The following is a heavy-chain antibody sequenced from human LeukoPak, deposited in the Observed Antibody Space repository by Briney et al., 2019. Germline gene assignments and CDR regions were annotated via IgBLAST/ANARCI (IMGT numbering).Heavy chain of an antibody. CDR1: GGSISSSSYY. CDR2: IYYSGST. Sequence: PSETLSLTCTVSGGSISSSSYYWGWIRQPPGKGLEWIGSIYYSGSTYYNPSLKSRVTMSVDTSKNQFSLKLSSVTAADTAVYYCAREGEQQLVPTIYYYYYMDVWGKGTTVTVSS. J-gene: IGHJ6*03. CDR3: AREGEQQLVPTIYYYYYMDV. D-gene: IGHD6-13*01. V-gene: IGHV4-39*07.